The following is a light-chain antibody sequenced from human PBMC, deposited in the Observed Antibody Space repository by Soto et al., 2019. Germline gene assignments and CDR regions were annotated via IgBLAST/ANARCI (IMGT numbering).Light chain of an antibody. CDR1: QSVSSSY. J-gene: IGKJ1*01. Sequence: EIVMTQSPATVPVSPGERATLSCRASQSVSSSYLAWYQQKPGQAPRLLIYGASSRATGIPDRFSGSGSGTDFTLTISRLEPEDFAVYYCQQYGSSPRTFGQGTKVDIK. CDR2: GAS. V-gene: IGKV3-20*01. CDR3: QQYGSSPRT.